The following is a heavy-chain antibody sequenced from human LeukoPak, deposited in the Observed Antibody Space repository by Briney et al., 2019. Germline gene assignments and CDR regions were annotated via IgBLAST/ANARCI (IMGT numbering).Heavy chain of an antibody. J-gene: IGHJ5*01. Sequence: SVKVSCKAFGGTFSNYAITWVRQAPGQGLEWMGRIIPIFGTANYAQKFQGRVTITTDESTSTDYMELSSLRSEDTAVYYRARGDGYGYNWFDSWGQGTPVTVSS. CDR3: ARGDGYGYNWFDS. D-gene: IGHD5-24*01. CDR1: GGTFSNYA. CDR2: IIPIFGTA. V-gene: IGHV1-69*05.